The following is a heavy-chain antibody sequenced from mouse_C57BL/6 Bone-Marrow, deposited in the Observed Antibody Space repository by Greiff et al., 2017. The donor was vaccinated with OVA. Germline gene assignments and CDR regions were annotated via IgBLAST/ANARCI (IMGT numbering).Heavy chain of an antibody. J-gene: IGHJ1*03. CDR2: SRNKANDYTT. CDR3: ASDAPTVVSHYWYFDV. D-gene: IGHD1-1*01. Sequence: DVKLVESGGGLVQSGRSLRLSCATSGFTFSDFYMEWVRQAPGKGLEWIAASRNKANDYTTEYSASVKGRFIVSRDTSQSILYLQMNALRAEDTAMYYCASDAPTVVSHYWYFDVWGTGTTVTVSS. V-gene: IGHV7-1*01. CDR1: GFTFSDFY.